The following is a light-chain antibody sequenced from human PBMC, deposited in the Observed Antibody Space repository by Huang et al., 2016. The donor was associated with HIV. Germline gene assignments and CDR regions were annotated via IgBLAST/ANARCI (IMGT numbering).Light chain of an antibody. CDR3: QQYNNWPPWT. J-gene: IGKJ1*01. CDR2: GAS. Sequence: EIVMTQSPVTLSVSPGERATLSCRASRSVGANVAWYQQKPGQAPRLLIYGASARATGIPDRFSGSGSGTEFTRTISSLQSEDFAVYYCQQYNNWPPWTFGQGTKVEVK. CDR1: RSVGAN. V-gene: IGKV3-15*01.